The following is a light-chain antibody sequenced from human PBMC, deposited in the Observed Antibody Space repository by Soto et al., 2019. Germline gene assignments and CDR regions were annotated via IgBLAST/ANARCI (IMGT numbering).Light chain of an antibody. V-gene: IGKV3-20*01. CDR1: QYINTR. J-gene: IGKJ5*01. CDR2: AVS. CDR3: QQYRPSPAIS. Sequence: EIGLTQSPATLSSFPGDRVTLSCRASQYINTRLAWYQHRPGQAPRLLIYAVSTRATGIPDRFSGSGSGTDFTLTISRLEPEDSALYFCQQYRPSPAISFGQGTRLEI.